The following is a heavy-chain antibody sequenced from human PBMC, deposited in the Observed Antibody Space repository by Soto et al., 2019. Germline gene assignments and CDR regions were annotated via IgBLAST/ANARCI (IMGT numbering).Heavy chain of an antibody. CDR2: INPNSGGT. J-gene: IGHJ6*02. D-gene: IGHD3-16*01. CDR3: TRDAGWGSYSTPATYYDGLDV. Sequence: WASVKVSCKASGYTFTGYYMHWVRQPPGQGLEWMGWINPNSGGTNYAKKFQGRVTMTRATSISTAYMQLSRLRSDDTAVYYCTRDAGWGSYSTPATYYDGLDVWGQGTTVTVSS. V-gene: IGHV1-2*02. CDR1: GYTFTGYY.